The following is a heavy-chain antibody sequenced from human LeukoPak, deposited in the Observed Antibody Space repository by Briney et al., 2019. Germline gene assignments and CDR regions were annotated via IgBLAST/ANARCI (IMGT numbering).Heavy chain of an antibody. V-gene: IGHV3-21*01. J-gene: IGHJ3*02. CDR1: GFPFSRHS. Sequence: GGSLRLSCAASGFPFSRHSMNWVRQAPGKGLEWVSSISSSSSYIYYADSVKGRFTISRDNAKNSLYLQMNSLRAEDTAVYYCARLASDDAFDIWGQGTTVTVSS. CDR3: ARLASDDAFDI. CDR2: ISSSSSYI. D-gene: IGHD6-6*01.